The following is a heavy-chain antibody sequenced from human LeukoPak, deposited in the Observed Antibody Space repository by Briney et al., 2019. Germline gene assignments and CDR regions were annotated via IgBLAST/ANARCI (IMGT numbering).Heavy chain of an antibody. CDR2: IYYSGST. CDR1: GGSISSGGYY. CDR3: ERNRPYYFDY. Sequence: PSETLSLTCTVSGGSISSGGYYWSWIRQHPGKGLEWIGYIYYSGSTYYNPSLKSRVTISVDTSKNQFSLKLSSVTAADTAVYYCERNRPYYFDYWGQGTLVTVSS. J-gene: IGHJ4*02. D-gene: IGHD2/OR15-2a*01. V-gene: IGHV4-31*03.